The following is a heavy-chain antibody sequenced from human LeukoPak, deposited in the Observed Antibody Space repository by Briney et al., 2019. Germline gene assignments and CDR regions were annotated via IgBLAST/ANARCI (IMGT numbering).Heavy chain of an antibody. D-gene: IGHD3-9*01. V-gene: IGHV3-30*02. CDR1: GFTFSSYG. CDR2: IRYDGSNK. CDR3: AKDGVGDILTGYFDY. Sequence: GGSLRLSCAASGFTFSSYGMHWVRQAPGKGLEWVAFIRYDGSNKYYADSVEGRFTISRDNSKNTLYLQMNSLRAEDTAVYYCAKDGVGDILTGYFDYWGQGTLVIVSS. J-gene: IGHJ4*02.